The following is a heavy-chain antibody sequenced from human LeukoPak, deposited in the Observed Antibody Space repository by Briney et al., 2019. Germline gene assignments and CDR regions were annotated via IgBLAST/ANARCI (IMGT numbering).Heavy chain of an antibody. Sequence: SQTLSLTCTVSGVSISGGGYYWSWIRQHPGTGLEWIGYIYYSGSTYYNPSLKSRVTISVDTSKNQFSLKLSSVTAADTAVYYCARGTGTTRQYYYGMDVWGQGTTVTVSS. CDR2: IYYSGST. V-gene: IGHV4-31*03. CDR3: ARGTGTTRQYYYGMDV. D-gene: IGHD1-7*01. J-gene: IGHJ6*02. CDR1: GVSISGGGYY.